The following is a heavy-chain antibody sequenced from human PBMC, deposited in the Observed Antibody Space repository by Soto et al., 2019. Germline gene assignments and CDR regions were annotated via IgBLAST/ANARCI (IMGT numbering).Heavy chain of an antibody. CDR1: GFTFSSYG. V-gene: IGHV3-30*18. J-gene: IGHJ3*02. CDR2: ISYDGSNK. CDR3: AKDPTDAFDI. Sequence: QVQLVESGGGVVQPGRSLRLSCAASGFTFSSYGMQWVRQAPGKGLEWVAVISYDGSNKYYADSVKGRFTISRDNSKNTLYLQMNSLRAEDTAVYYCAKDPTDAFDIWGQGTMVTVSS.